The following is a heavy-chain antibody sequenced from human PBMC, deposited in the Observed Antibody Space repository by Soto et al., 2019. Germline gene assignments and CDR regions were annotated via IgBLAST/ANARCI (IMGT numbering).Heavy chain of an antibody. CDR2: IKSKTDGGTT. CDR3: TSQYYDFWSGDYYYYYGMDV. J-gene: IGHJ6*02. D-gene: IGHD3-3*01. CDR1: GFTFSNAW. V-gene: IGHV3-15*01. Sequence: KPGGSLRLSCAASGFTFSNAWMSWVRQAPGKGLEWVGRIKSKTDGGTTDYAAPVKGRFTISRDDSKNTLYLQMNSLKTEDTAVYYCTSQYYDFWSGDYYYYYGMDVWGQGTTVTVSS.